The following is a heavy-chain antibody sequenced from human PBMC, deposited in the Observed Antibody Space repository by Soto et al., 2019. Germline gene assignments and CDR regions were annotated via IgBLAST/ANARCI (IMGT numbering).Heavy chain of an antibody. V-gene: IGHV3-11*01. CDR1: GFTFGDYY. CDR2: ISSSGSST. J-gene: IGHJ5*02. Sequence: PGGSLRLSCAASGFTFGDYYMSWIRQAPGKGLEWVSYISSSGSSTYYVDSVRGRFTISRDNAKNSLYLQMNSLGVEDTAQYYCMLRGGSSSVAVSWGLGTLVTVSS. D-gene: IGHD3-10*01. CDR3: MLRGGSSSVAVS.